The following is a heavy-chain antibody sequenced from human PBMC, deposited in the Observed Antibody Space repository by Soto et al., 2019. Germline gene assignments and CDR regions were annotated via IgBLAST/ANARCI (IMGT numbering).Heavy chain of an antibody. V-gene: IGHV4-30-4*01. Sequence: LSLTCTVSGGSISSGDYYWSWIRQPPGKGLEWIGYIYYSGSTYYNPSLKSRVTISVDTSKNQFSLKLSSVTAADTAVYYCARSAGPSAAFDIWGQGTMVTVSS. CDR3: ARSAGPSAAFDI. CDR1: GGSISSGDYY. J-gene: IGHJ3*02. CDR2: IYYSGST.